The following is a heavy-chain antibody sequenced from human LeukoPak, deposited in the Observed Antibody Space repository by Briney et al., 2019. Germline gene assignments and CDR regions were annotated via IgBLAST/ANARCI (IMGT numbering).Heavy chain of an antibody. CDR2: FDPEDGET. J-gene: IGHJ4*02. CDR3: ATAGIAAAGTLDY. Sequence: ASVKVSGKVSGYTLTELSMHWVRQAPGKGLEWMGGFDPEDGETIYAQKFQGRVTMTEDTSTDTAYMELSSLRSEDTAVYYCATAGIAAAGTLDYWGQGTLVTVSS. CDR1: GYTLTELS. V-gene: IGHV1-24*01. D-gene: IGHD6-13*01.